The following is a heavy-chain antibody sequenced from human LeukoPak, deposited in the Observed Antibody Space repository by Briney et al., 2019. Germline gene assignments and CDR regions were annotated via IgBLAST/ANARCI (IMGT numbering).Heavy chain of an antibody. CDR1: GYSFTNFW. CDR2: ISPSDSDT. J-gene: IGHJ4*02. CDR3: ARRTEGAGGGWFFDH. V-gene: IGHV5-51*01. D-gene: IGHD2-21*01. Sequence: GESLKISCKGTGYSFTNFWIGWVRQPRGKGLEYLGVISPSDSDTRYNPSFEGQVSISADKSLTSAYLQWNTLKASDTAIYFCARRTEGAGGGWFFDHWGQGTLVTVSS.